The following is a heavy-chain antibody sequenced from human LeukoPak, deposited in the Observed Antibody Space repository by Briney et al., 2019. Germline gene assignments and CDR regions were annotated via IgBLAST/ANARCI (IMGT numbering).Heavy chain of an antibody. CDR3: ARGEWFGANYYYYMDV. V-gene: IGHV1-69*05. J-gene: IGHJ6*03. D-gene: IGHD3-10*01. CDR2: IIPIFGTA. CDR1: GGTFSSYA. Sequence: ASVKVSCKASGGTFSSYAISWVRQAPGQGLEWMGGIIPIFGTANYAQKFQGRVTITTDESTSTAYMELSSLRSEDTAVYYCARGEWFGANYYYYMDVWGEGTTVTVSS.